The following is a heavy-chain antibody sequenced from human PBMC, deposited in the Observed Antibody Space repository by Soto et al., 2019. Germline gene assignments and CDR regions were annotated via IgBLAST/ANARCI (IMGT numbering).Heavy chain of an antibody. CDR3: ASMTTVTTVIDY. D-gene: IGHD4-17*01. V-gene: IGHV3-23*01. Sequence: GGSLRLSCAASGFTFSSFAMSWVRQAPGKGLEWVSAISGSGGSTYYADSVKGRFTISRDNSKNTLYLQMNSLRAEDTAVYYCASMTTVTTVIDYWGQGTLVTVSS. CDR1: GFTFSSFA. J-gene: IGHJ4*02. CDR2: ISGSGGST.